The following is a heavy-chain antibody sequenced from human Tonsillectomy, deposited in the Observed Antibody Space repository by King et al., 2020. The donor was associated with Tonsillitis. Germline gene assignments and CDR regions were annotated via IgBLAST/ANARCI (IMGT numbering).Heavy chain of an antibody. V-gene: IGHV1-2*02. D-gene: IGHD6-13*01. CDR3: ARDWGSGSSWYNWFDP. CDR2: INPNSGGT. J-gene: IGHJ5*02. CDR1: GYTFTGYY. Sequence: QLVQSGAEVKKPGASVKVSCKASGYTFTGYYIHWVRQAPGQGLEWMGWINPNSGGTNYAQEFQDRVTMTRDTSISTAYMELTRLRSDDTAVYYCARDWGSGSSWYNWFDPWGQGTLVTVSS.